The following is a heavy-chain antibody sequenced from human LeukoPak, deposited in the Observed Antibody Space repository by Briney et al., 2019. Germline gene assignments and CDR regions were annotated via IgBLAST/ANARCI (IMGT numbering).Heavy chain of an antibody. V-gene: IGHV4-39*01. CDR2: IYYSGST. CDR1: GGSISSSSYY. Sequence: SETLSLTCTVSGGSISSSSYYWGWIRQPPGKGLEWIGSIYYSGSTYYNPSLKSRVTISVDTSKNQFSLKLSSVTAADTAVYYCARRSRPGIAAAGTDYWGQGTLVTVSS. D-gene: IGHD6-13*01. J-gene: IGHJ4*02. CDR3: ARRSRPGIAAAGTDY.